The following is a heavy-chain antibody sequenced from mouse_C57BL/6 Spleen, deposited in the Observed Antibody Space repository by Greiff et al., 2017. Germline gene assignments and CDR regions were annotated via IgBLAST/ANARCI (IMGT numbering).Heavy chain of an antibody. J-gene: IGHJ3*01. V-gene: IGHV1-64*01. CDR2: IHPNSGST. CDR1: GYTFTSYW. D-gene: IGHD2-4*01. CDR3: ARENDYDGAWFAD. Sequence: QVQLQQPGAELVKPGASVKLSCKASGYTFTSYWMHWVKQRPGQGLEWIGMIHPNSGSTNYNEKFKSKATLTVDKSSSTAYMQLSRLTSEDSAVYYCARENDYDGAWFADWGQGTLVTVSA.